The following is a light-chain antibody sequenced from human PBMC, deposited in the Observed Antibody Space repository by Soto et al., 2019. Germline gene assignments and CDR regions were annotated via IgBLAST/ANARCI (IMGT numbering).Light chain of an antibody. J-gene: IGKJ1*01. Sequence: DIVMTQSPESLCVYLGELPPIHFKSSQRLFYSSNNENYLAWYQQKPGHPPKLLIYWASKRETGVPARFSGSGSGTEFTLTISSLQTEDFAIYYCQQYNTTPWKCGQGTKGDIK. CDR2: WAS. CDR3: QQYNTTPWK. CDR1: QRLFYSSNNENY. V-gene: IGKV4-1*01.